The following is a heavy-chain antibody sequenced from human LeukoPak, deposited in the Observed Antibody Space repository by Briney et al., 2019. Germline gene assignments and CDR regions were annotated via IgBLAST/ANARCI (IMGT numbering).Heavy chain of an antibody. CDR1: GDSVSSNSAA. J-gene: IGHJ6*03. CDR3: ARDLSTVGYYYYYYMDV. V-gene: IGHV6-1*01. Sequence: SQTLSLTCAISGDSVSSNSAAWNWIRQSPSRGLEWLGSTYYRSTWYNDYAVSVKSRITINPDTSKNQFSLQLNSVTPEDTAVYYCARDLSTVGYYYYYYMDVWGKGTTVTVSS. D-gene: IGHD4-23*01. CDR2: TYYRSTWYN.